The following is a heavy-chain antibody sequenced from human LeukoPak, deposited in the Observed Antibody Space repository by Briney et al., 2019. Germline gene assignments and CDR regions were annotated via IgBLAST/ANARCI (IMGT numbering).Heavy chain of an antibody. J-gene: IGHJ6*03. CDR3: ARDQYQLLLSYYYYYMDV. CDR1: GFTFSSYG. V-gene: IGHV3-21*01. Sequence: GGSLRLSCAASGFTFSSYGMSWVRQAPGKGLEWVSSISSSSSYIYYADSVKGRFTISRDNAKNSLYLQMNSLRAEDTAVYYCARDQYQLLLSYYYYYMDVWGKGTTVTVSS. CDR2: ISSSSSYI. D-gene: IGHD2-2*01.